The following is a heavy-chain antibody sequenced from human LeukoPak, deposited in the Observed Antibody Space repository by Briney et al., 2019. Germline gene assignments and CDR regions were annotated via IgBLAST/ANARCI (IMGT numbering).Heavy chain of an antibody. CDR2: IYTSGST. CDR1: GGSISSGSYY. D-gene: IGHD3-10*01. CDR3: ARDSTGICDY. V-gene: IGHV4-61*02. J-gene: IGHJ4*02. Sequence: SETLSLTCTVSGGSISSGSYYWSWIRQPAGKGLEWIGRIYTSGSTNYNPSLKSRVTISVDTSKNQFSLKLSSVTAADTAVYYCARDSTGICDYWGQGTLVTVSS.